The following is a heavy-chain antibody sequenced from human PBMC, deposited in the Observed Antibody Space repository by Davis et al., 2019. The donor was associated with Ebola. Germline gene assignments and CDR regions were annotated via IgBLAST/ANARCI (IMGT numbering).Heavy chain of an antibody. J-gene: IGHJ4*02. D-gene: IGHD3-10*01. CDR3: AKEELKVFDY. V-gene: IGHV3-23*01. CDR1: GFTFSSYA. Sequence: GESLKISCAASGFTFSSYAMSWVRQAPGKGLEWVSAISGSGGSTYYADSVKGRFTISRDNSKNTLYLQMNSLRAEDTAIYYCAKEELKVFDYWGQGTLVTVSS. CDR2: ISGSGGST.